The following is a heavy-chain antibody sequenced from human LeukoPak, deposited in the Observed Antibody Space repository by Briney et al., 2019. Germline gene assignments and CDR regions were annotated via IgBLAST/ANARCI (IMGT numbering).Heavy chain of an antibody. CDR1: GGSLSAYY. Sequence: SETLSLTCAVYGGSLSAYYWTWIRQPPGKGLEWIGEINHGGSTNYNPSLKSRVTISIDTSKNQFSLKLSSVTAADTAFYYCARYLDYGGNSRVFQHWGQGTLVTVSS. V-gene: IGHV4-34*01. CDR3: ARYLDYGGNSRVFQH. D-gene: IGHD4-23*01. CDR2: INHGGST. J-gene: IGHJ1*01.